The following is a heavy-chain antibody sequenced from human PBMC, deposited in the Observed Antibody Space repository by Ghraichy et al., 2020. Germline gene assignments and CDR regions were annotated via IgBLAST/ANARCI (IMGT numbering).Heavy chain of an antibody. Sequence: ASVKVSCKASRYTFTNYAIHWVRQAPGQRLEWMGWINPGNGNTEYSQKFQGRVTITKDTSASTAYMELSSLTSEDTALYFCARRSDDEVMNDDNGCLDYWGQGTLVTVSS. J-gene: IGHJ4*02. CDR1: RYTFTNYA. D-gene: IGHD1-1*01. CDR3: ARRSDDEVMNDDNGCLDY. CDR2: INPGNGNT. V-gene: IGHV1-3*01.